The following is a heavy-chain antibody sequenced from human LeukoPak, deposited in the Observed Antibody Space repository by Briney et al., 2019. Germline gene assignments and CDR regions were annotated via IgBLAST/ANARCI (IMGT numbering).Heavy chain of an antibody. CDR2: ISGSGGGT. CDR3: AKVNLAWFDP. CDR1: GFTFSNYG. J-gene: IGHJ5*02. D-gene: IGHD1-14*01. V-gene: IGHV3-23*01. Sequence: PGVSLRLSCAASGFTFSNYGMNWVRQAPGKGLEWVSAISGSGGGTYYADSVKGRFTISRDNSKNTLCLQMNSLRAEDTAIYYCAKVNLAWFDPWGQGTLVTVSS.